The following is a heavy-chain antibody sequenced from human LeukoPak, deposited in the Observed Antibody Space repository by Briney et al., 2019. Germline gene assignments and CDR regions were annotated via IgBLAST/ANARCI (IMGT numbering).Heavy chain of an antibody. CDR2: IYTSGST. V-gene: IGHV4-4*07. CDR3: AASYYYGSGSYYIFDY. D-gene: IGHD3-10*01. CDR1: GDSISSYY. Sequence: PSETLSLTCTVSGDSISSYYWSWIRQPAGKGLEWIGRIYTSGSTNYNPSLKSRVTMSVDTSKNQFSLKLSSVTAADTAVYYCAASYYYGSGSYYIFDYWGQGTLVTVSS. J-gene: IGHJ4*02.